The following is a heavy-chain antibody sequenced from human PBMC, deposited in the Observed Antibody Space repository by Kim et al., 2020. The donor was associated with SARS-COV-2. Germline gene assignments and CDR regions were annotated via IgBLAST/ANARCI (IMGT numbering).Heavy chain of an antibody. CDR2: VNAVNDET. V-gene: IGHV1-3*01. D-gene: IGHD4-4*01. CDR1: GYTFKSYP. CDR3: ARDMDPTVYDY. J-gene: IGHJ4*02. Sequence: ASVKVSCKAYGYTFKSYPIHWLRQAPGQRPEWMGWVNAVNDETQYSQKFQGRVTITRDTSANTAYMELRRLTTKDTAIYYCARDMDPTVYDYWGQGTLVTVSS.